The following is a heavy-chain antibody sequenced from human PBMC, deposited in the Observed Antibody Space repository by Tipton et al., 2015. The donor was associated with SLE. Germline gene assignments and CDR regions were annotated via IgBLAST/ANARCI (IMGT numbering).Heavy chain of an antibody. J-gene: IGHJ4*02. CDR2: ISGGGENT. D-gene: IGHD3-22*01. CDR1: GFTFSSDA. CDR3: ARDQFTYDSCGYFM. Sequence: GSLRLSCAASGFTFSSDAMSWVRQAPGKGLEWVSAISGGGENTYYADSVKGRFTISRDNSRNTVFLQMNSLRAEDTAVYYCARDQFTYDSCGYFMWGQGTLVTVSS. V-gene: IGHV3-23*01.